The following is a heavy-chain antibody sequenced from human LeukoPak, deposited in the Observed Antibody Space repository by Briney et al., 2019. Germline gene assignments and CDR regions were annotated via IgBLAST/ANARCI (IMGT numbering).Heavy chain of an antibody. CDR1: GSIFRSYA. CDR3: AGDRPGNGYYDTSGHYYFYY. CDR2: IPYDGKNT. J-gene: IGHJ4*02. V-gene: IGHV3-30*19. Sequence: GRSLRLSCAAPGSIFRSYAMHWVRQAPGKGLHWAAVIPYDGKNTYYADSVRGRFSISRDNSKNTLYLQMNSLRIEDTAVYYCAGDRPGNGYYDTSGHYYFYYWGQGTLVAVSS. D-gene: IGHD3-22*01.